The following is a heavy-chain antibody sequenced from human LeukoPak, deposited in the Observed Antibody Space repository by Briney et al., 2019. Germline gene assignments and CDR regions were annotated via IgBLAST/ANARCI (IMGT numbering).Heavy chain of an antibody. CDR3: TRGSIAYYYMDV. CDR2: IYYSGST. CDR1: GGSISSYY. J-gene: IGHJ6*03. D-gene: IGHD3-22*01. Sequence: SETLSLTCTVSGGSISSYYWSWIRQPPGKGLEWIGNIYYSGSTNYNPSLKSRVTISVDTSKNQFSLKLSSVTATDTAVYYCTRGSIAYYYMDVWGKGTTVTISS. V-gene: IGHV4-59*01.